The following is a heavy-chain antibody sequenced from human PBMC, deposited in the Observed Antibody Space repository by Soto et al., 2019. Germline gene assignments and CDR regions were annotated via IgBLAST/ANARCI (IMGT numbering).Heavy chain of an antibody. D-gene: IGHD4-4*01. CDR3: ARVPDYSNYGFDY. CDR1: GFTFSDYY. J-gene: IGHJ4*02. V-gene: IGHV3-11*06. Sequence: PGGSLRLSCAASGFTFSDYYMSWIRQAPGKGLEWVSYISSSSSYTNYADSVKGRFTISRDNAKNSLYLQMNSLRAEDTAVYYCARVPDYSNYGFDYWGQGTQVTVSS. CDR2: ISSSSSYT.